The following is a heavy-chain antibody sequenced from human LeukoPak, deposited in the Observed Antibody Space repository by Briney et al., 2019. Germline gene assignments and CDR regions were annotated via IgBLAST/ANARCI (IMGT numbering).Heavy chain of an antibody. Sequence: GGSLRLSCAASGFTFSSYAMTWVRQTPGKGLEWVSGISGTGGSTYYADSVKGRFTISRDNSKNTLYLQMNSLRAEDTALYYCARGAAGGSGGIDYWGQGTLVTVSS. D-gene: IGHD6-13*01. CDR1: GFTFSSYA. CDR3: ARGAAGGSGGIDY. V-gene: IGHV3-23*01. CDR2: ISGTGGST. J-gene: IGHJ4*02.